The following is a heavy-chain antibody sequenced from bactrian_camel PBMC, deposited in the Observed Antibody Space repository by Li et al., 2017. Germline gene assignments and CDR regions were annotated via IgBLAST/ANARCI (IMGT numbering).Heavy chain of an antibody. J-gene: IGHJ7*01. CDR2: LASDGSS. V-gene: IGHV3S53*01. CDR1: AYTPANVR. D-gene: IGHD6*01. Sequence: VQLVESGGGSVQAGGSLRLSCAFDAYTPANVRMAWFRQAPGKEREGVASLASDGSSIYANSLKGRFSISKDNAKKTLDLQMNNLKPEDAGTYYCAVAIRGMYGASWFCHNRDGIDYWGEGTQVTVS.